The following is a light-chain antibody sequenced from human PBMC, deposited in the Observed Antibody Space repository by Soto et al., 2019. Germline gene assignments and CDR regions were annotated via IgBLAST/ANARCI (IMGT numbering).Light chain of an antibody. Sequence: QSALTQPASVSGSPGQSITISCTGTSSDVGGYNYVSWYQQHPGKAPKLMIYEVSNRPSGVSNRFSGSKSGNTASLTISGLQAEDEAVYFCCSYAGNKTVVFGGGTKLTV. CDR2: EVS. CDR1: SSDVGGYNY. CDR3: CSYAGNKTVV. V-gene: IGLV2-14*01. J-gene: IGLJ3*02.